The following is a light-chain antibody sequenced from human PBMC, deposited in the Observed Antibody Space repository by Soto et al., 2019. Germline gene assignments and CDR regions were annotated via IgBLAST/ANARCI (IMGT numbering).Light chain of an antibody. CDR1: QTISNW. Sequence: DIQMTQSPSTLSSSVGDRVTISCRASQTISNWLAWYQQKPGKAPNLLIYGVSNLASGVPARFSGTGSGTEFTLTISSLRPDDFATYYCQQYGGYPLTFGHGTKVEIK. V-gene: IGKV1-5*03. CDR2: GVS. J-gene: IGKJ1*01. CDR3: QQYGGYPLT.